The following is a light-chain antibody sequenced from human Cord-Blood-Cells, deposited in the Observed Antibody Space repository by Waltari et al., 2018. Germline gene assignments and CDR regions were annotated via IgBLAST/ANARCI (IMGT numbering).Light chain of an antibody. CDR1: SLRSYY. V-gene: IGLV3-19*01. CDR3: NSRDSSGNHYV. J-gene: IGLJ1*01. CDR2: GKN. Sequence: SSELTQDAAVSVALGQTARITCQGDSLRSYYASWYQQKPGQAPVLVIYGKNNRPSGIPDRFSGSSSGNTASLTITGAQAEDEADYYCNSRDSSGNHYVFGTGTKVTVL.